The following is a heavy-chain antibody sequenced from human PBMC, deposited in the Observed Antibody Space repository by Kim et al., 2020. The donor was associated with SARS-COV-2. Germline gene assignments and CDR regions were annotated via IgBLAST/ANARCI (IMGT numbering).Heavy chain of an antibody. CDR1: GGSISSYY. V-gene: IGHV4-59*08. CDR3: ARGRGQLPIPGYFDY. Sequence: SETLSLTCTVSGGSISSYYWSWIRQPPGKGLEWIGYIYYSGSTNYNPSLKSRVTISVDTSKNQFSLKLSSVTAADTAVYYCARGRGQLPIPGYFDYWGQGTLVTVSS. J-gene: IGHJ4*02. D-gene: IGHD2-2*01. CDR2: IYYSGST.